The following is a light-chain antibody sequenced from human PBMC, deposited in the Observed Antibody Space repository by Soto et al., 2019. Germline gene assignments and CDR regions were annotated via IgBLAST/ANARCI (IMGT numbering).Light chain of an antibody. CDR2: DAS. Sequence: EILLTQSPAIVSLSPGERATLSCRASQSVNNFFAWYQQKPGQAPRLLIYDASYRAPGIPARFSGSGSGTVFTLTISSLEAEDSAVYYCQQRGSWPATFGPGTKVDIK. V-gene: IGKV3-11*01. CDR1: QSVNNF. J-gene: IGKJ3*01. CDR3: QQRGSWPAT.